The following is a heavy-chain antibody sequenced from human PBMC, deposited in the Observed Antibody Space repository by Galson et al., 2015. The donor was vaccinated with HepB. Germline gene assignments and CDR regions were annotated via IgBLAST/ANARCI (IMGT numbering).Heavy chain of an antibody. V-gene: IGHV4-39*07. Sequence: LSLTCTVSGGSISSSSYDWGWIRQPPGKGLEWIGSIYYSGSTYYNPSLKSRVTISVDTSKNQFSLKLSSVTAADTAVYYCAIPLSSGWYYWGQGTLVTVSS. D-gene: IGHD6-19*01. J-gene: IGHJ4*02. CDR3: AIPLSSGWYY. CDR2: IYYSGST. CDR1: GGSISSSSYD.